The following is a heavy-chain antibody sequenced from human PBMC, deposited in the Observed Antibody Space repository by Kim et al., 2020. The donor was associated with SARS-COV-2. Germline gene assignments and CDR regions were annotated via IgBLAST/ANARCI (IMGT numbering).Heavy chain of an antibody. CDR2: IDFSGTN. D-gene: IGHD2-21*02. V-gene: IGHV4-31*03. CDR1: GGSISSGTNY. J-gene: IGHJ6*01. CDR3: ARVSLSDRGLSYYAMDV. Sequence: SETLSLTCTVSGGSISSGTNYWAWIRQFPGKGLEWIGHIDFSGTNFYNSTLKSRLTISVDISKNQFSLDLFSVTAADTAMYYCARVSLSDRGLSYYAMDV.